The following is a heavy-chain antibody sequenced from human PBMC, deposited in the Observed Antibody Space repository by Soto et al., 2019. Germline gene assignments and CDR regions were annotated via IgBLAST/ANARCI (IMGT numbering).Heavy chain of an antibody. CDR3: TSTLMDF. Sequence: EVQLLQSGGGFVKPGQSLRLSCETSGFDFANVWMNWFRQTPGKGLEWVGHIKDKADGGSADYAASVKGRFVISRDDSKGIVYLDMNSLRTEDTSIYYCTSTLMDFWGQGTPVTVSS. J-gene: IGHJ4*02. CDR2: IKDKADGGSA. D-gene: IGHD3-16*01. CDR1: GFDFANVW. V-gene: IGHV3-15*07.